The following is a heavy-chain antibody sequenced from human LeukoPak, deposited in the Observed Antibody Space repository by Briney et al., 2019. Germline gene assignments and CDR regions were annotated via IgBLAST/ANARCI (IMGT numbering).Heavy chain of an antibody. CDR3: ARANALYCSSTSCLFDY. Sequence: GASVTVSFKASGYTFTDYYVHWVRQAPGQGLEWMAWINPNSGGTYYAQNFHDRITLTRDTSISTAYMELSRLRSDDTAIYYCARANALYCSSTSCLFDYWGQGTLVTVSS. D-gene: IGHD2-2*01. J-gene: IGHJ4*02. V-gene: IGHV1-2*02. CDR2: INPNSGGT. CDR1: GYTFTDYY.